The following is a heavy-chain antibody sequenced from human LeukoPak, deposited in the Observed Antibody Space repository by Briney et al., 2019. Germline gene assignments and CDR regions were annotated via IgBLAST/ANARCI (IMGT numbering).Heavy chain of an antibody. CDR2: IYYSGST. CDR1: GGSISSYY. Sequence: SETLSLTCTVSGGSISSYYWSWIRQPPGKGLEWIGYIYYSGSTNYNPSLKSRVTISVDTSKNQFSLKLSSVTAADTAVYYCARNRAANYYYYYYYMDVWGKGTTVTISS. J-gene: IGHJ6*03. D-gene: IGHD2-15*01. CDR3: ARNRAANYYYYYYYMDV. V-gene: IGHV4-59*01.